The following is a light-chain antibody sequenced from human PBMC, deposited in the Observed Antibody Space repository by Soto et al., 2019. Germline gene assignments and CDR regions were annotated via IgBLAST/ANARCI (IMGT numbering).Light chain of an antibody. CDR3: QQFNDWPAT. CDR2: GAS. V-gene: IGKV3-15*01. CDR1: QSVSTN. Sequence: EVVMTQSPATLSVSPGERATLSCRASQSVSTNVAWYQQKPGQAPRLLMYGASTRATGILDRFSGSGSGTEFTLTISSLQSEDFAVYYCQQFNDWPATFGQGTKVEIK. J-gene: IGKJ1*01.